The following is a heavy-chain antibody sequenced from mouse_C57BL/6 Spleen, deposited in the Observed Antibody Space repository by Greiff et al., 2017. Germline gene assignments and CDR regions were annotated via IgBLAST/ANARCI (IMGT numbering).Heavy chain of an antibody. V-gene: IGHV1-85*01. CDR2: IYPRDGSP. D-gene: IGHD2-4*01. J-gene: IGHJ3*01. CDR1: GYTFTSYD. CDR3: ARGGYYDYLFSY. Sequence: VQLQQSGPELVKPGASVKLSCKASGYTFTSYDINWVKQRPGQGLEWIGWIYPRDGSPKYNEKFKGTATLTVDTSSSTAYMELHSLTSEDSAVYFCARGGYYDYLFSYWGQGTLVTVSA.